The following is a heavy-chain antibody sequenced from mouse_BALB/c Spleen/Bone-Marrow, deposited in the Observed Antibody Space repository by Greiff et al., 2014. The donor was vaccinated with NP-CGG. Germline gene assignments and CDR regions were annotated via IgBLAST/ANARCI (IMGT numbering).Heavy chain of an antibody. V-gene: IGHV5-6*01. CDR2: ISSGGSNT. CDR1: GFTFSSYG. J-gene: IGHJ4*01. Sequence: DVHLVESGGDLVKPGGSLKLSCAASGFTFSSYGMSWGRQTPDKRLEWVATISSGGSNTYYPDSVKGRFTISRDNAKNTLYLQMSSLKSEDTAMYYCARHQRYYAVDYWGQGTSVTVSS. CDR3: ARHQRYYAVDY.